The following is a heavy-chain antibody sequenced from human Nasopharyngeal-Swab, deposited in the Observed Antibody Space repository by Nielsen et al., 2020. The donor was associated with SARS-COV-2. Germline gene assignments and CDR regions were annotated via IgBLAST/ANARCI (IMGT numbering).Heavy chain of an antibody. J-gene: IGHJ3*02. V-gene: IGHV3-23*01. CDR2: ISASGGST. D-gene: IGHD3-10*01. CDR3: AKDDVVRGDAFDI. CDR1: GFTFNIYA. Sequence: GESLTISCIASGFTFNIYAMAWVRRTPGRGLQWVSGISASGGSTYYTDSVKGRFAVSRDNSRNTLYLQMHSLRVEDTALYYCAKDDVVRGDAFDIWGQGTMVTVSS.